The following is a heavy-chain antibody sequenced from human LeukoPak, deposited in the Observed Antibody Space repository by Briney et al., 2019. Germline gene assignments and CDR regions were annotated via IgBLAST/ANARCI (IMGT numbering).Heavy chain of an antibody. CDR3: ARGSTSGDY. Sequence: PGGSLRLSCVASGFTFSSYEMNWVRQAPGKGLEWVSYISSSGSTIYYADSVKGRFTISRDNAKNSLYLQMNSLRAEDTAVYYCARGSTSGDYWGQGTLVTVSS. J-gene: IGHJ4*02. D-gene: IGHD2-2*01. V-gene: IGHV3-48*03. CDR1: GFTFSSYE. CDR2: ISSSGSTI.